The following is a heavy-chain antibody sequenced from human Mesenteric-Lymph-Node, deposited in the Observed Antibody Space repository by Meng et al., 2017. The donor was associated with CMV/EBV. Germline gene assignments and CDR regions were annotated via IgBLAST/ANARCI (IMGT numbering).Heavy chain of an antibody. CDR1: GFDVSDNH. D-gene: IGHD3-22*01. Sequence: GESLKISCAASGFDVSDNHINWVRQAPGKGLEWVASIKQDGSETYYVDSVKGRVTISRDNAKNSLYLQVNSLRAEDTAVYYCARLYNYDSSGYRWLDYWGQGTLVTVSS. CDR3: ARLYNYDSSGYRWLDY. V-gene: IGHV3-7*01. CDR2: IKQDGSET. J-gene: IGHJ4*02.